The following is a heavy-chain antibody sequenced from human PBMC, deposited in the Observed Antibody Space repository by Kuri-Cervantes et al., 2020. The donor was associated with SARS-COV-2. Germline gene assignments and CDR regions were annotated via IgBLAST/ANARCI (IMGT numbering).Heavy chain of an antibody. CDR1: GGSISSYY. J-gene: IGHJ4*02. D-gene: IGHD6-19*01. CDR3: AGPHRSSGWPFDS. CDR2: IYYSGST. V-gene: IGHV4-59*01. Sequence: GSLRLSCTVSGGSISSYYWSWIRQSPGKGLEWIGYIYYSGSTNYNPSLKSRVTISVDTSKNQFSLKLSSVTAADTAVYYCAGPHRSSGWPFDSWGQGTLVTVSS.